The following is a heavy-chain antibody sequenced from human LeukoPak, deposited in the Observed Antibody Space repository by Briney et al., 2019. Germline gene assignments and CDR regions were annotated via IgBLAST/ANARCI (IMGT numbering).Heavy chain of an antibody. CDR3: ARDLWSSSWYYYDMDV. V-gene: IGHV4-59*01. CDR2: IYYSGST. Sequence: SETLSLTCTVSGGSISSYYWSWIRQPPGKGLEWIGYIYYSGSTNYNPSLKSRVTISVDTSKNQFSLKLSSVTAADTAVYYCARDLWSSSWYYYDMDVWGQGTTVTVSS. J-gene: IGHJ6*02. D-gene: IGHD6-13*01. CDR1: GGSISSYY.